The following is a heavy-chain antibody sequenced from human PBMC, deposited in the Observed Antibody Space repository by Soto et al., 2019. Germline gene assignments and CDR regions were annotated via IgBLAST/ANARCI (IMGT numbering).Heavy chain of an antibody. CDR1: GFTFSSYG. D-gene: IGHD1-1*01. V-gene: IGHV3-30*18. Sequence: PGGSLIVSCAASGFTFSSYGMHWVRQAPGKGLEWVAVISYDGSNKYYADSVKGRFTISRDNSKNTLYLQMNSLRAEDTAVYYCAKAQLERPLDAAYYGMDVWGKGPTVTVST. CDR2: ISYDGSNK. J-gene: IGHJ6*04. CDR3: AKAQLERPLDAAYYGMDV.